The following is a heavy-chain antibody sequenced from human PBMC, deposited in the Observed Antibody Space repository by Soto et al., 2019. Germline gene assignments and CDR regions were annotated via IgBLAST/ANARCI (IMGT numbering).Heavy chain of an antibody. J-gene: IGHJ4*02. CDR1: GDTFSTYS. CDR3: ARERSRYDRSGYYRPDY. D-gene: IGHD3-22*01. CDR2: IIPILGTP. V-gene: IGHV1-69*08. Sequence: SVKVSCKVSGDTFSTYSISWVRQAPGQGLEWLGGIIPILGTPSYAQRFQDRVTITADKSTSTAYMEVSSLRSEDTAVYYCARERSRYDRSGYYRPDYWGQGSLVTVSS.